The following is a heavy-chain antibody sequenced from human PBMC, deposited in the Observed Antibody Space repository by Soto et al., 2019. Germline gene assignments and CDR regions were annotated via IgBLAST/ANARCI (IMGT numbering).Heavy chain of an antibody. Sequence: SETLSLTCTVSGGSISSYYWSWIRQPPGKGLEWIGYIYYSGSTNYNPSLKSRVTISVDTSKNQFSLKLSSVTAADTAVYYCARFSDRQLLSDAFDIWGQGTMVTVSS. J-gene: IGHJ3*02. V-gene: IGHV4-59*08. CDR3: ARFSDRQLLSDAFDI. CDR1: GGSISSYY. CDR2: IYYSGST. D-gene: IGHD2-2*01.